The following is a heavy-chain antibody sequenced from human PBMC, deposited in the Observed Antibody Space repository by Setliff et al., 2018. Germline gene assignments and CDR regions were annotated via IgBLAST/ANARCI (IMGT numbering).Heavy chain of an antibody. D-gene: IGHD6-19*01. CDR3: ARAPFSSGWYGGWEYYFDY. V-gene: IGHV3-21*05. J-gene: IGHJ4*02. CDR2: ITSGNI. Sequence: GSLRLSCAASGFTLSNYNMNWVRQAPGKGLEWLSYITSGNIFYADSVKGRFTISRDSAKNSLYLQMNSLRAEDTAVYYCARAPFSSGWYGGWEYYFDYWGQGTQVTVSS. CDR1: GFTLSNYN.